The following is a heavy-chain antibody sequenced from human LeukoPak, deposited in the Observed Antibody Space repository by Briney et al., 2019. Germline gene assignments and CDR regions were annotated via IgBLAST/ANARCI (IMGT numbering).Heavy chain of an antibody. J-gene: IGHJ4*02. D-gene: IGHD2-15*01. Sequence: PGGSLRLSCAASGFTFSSHGMNWVRQAPGKGLEWVSGISPSGGITYYTDSVKGRFTISRDNAKNTLYLQMNSLRAEDTAVYYCARGPIFFDYWGQGTLVTVSS. V-gene: IGHV3-23*01. CDR2: ISPSGGIT. CDR1: GFTFSSHG. CDR3: ARGPIFFDY.